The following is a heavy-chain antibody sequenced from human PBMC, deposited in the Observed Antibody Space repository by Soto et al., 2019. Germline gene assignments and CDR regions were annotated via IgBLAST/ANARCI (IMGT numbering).Heavy chain of an antibody. J-gene: IGHJ4*02. D-gene: IGHD6-19*01. CDR3: AHRQAQGIGLAGTFDS. CDR2: IYWDDDK. V-gene: IGHV2-5*02. CDR1: GFSFSTTGVG. Sequence: QITLKESGPTLVKPTQTLTLTCTFSGFSFSTTGVGVGWIRQPPGKALEWLALIYWDDDKRYSPSLKSRLTITKDTSKNQVVLTMTNMDPXDTATYYCAHRQAQGIGLAGTFDSWGQGTLVTVSS.